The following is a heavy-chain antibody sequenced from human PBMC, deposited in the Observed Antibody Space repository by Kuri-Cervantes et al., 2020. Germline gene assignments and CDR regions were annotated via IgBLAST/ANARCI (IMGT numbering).Heavy chain of an antibody. Sequence: ETLSLTCAASGFTFSSYAMSWVRQAPGKGLEWVSAISGSGGSTYYADSVKGRFTISRDNSKNTLFLQMNSLRAEDTAIYSCAKWREGTMGDYFDYWGQGTLVTVSS. V-gene: IGHV3-23*01. CDR3: AKWREGTMGDYFDY. CDR1: GFTFSSYA. J-gene: IGHJ4*02. D-gene: IGHD1-26*01. CDR2: ISGSGGST.